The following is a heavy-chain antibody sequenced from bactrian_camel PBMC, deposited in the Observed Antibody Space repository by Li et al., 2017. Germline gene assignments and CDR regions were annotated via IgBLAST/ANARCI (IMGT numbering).Heavy chain of an antibody. CDR3: GAVTFDDNRVSSTPFAN. CDR2: IDHFGGT. CDR1: GLRYEWNC. D-gene: IGHD8*01. V-gene: IGHV3S53*01. J-gene: IGHJ4*01. Sequence: HVQLVESGGGSVQAGGSLRLSCAYSGLRYEWNCMGWFRQAPDKEREGVAAIDHFGGTSYAESVKGRFAISKDNDKNTLYLQMNSLKPEDTAMYYCGAVTFDDNRVSSTPFANRGQGTQVTVS.